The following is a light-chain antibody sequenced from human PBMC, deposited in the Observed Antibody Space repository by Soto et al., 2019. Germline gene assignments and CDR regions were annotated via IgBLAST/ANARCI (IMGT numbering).Light chain of an antibody. Sequence: DVVVTQSPLSLPVTPGEPASMSCRSSQSLLHTNGIHYLHWYLQKPGKAPQLLIHMASILENGVPSRFSGSGSGTDFTLTISSLQPEDFATYYCQQANSFPLTFGGGTKVDIK. V-gene: IGKV2-28*01. CDR2: MAS. CDR1: QSLLHTNGIHY. J-gene: IGKJ4*01. CDR3: QQANSFPLT.